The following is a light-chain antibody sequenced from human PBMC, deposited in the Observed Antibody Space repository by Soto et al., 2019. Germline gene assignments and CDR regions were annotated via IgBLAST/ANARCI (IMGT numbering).Light chain of an antibody. CDR2: GPA. J-gene: IGKJ1*01. CDR1: QSVSSSY. V-gene: IGKV3D-20*01. Sequence: EIVLTQSPATLSLSPWEIATLSCGASQSVSSSYLAWYQQKPGLAPRLLIYGPATRATGIPGRFRGSGSGTDFTLTISRLEPEDFAVYYCQQYDSSPKTFGQGTKVDIK. CDR3: QQYDSSPKT.